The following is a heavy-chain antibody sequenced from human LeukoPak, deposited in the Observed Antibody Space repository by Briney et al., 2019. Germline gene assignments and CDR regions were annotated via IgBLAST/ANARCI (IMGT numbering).Heavy chain of an antibody. V-gene: IGHV4-34*01. Sequence: PSETLSLTCAVYVDSLSLYYSRCLRQPPGKGLEWIGEINHSGSTNYNPSLKSRVTISVDTSQNQFTLKLSSVTAADTAVYYCARWEGGSYYDFDYWGQGTLVTVSS. D-gene: IGHD1-26*01. CDR2: INHSGST. CDR1: VDSLSLYY. J-gene: IGHJ4*02. CDR3: ARWEGGSYYDFDY.